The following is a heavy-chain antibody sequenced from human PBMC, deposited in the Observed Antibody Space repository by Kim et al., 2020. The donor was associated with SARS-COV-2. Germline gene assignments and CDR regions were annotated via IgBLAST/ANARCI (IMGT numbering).Heavy chain of an antibody. V-gene: IGHV3-53*01. Sequence: GKGRFTISRDNSKNTLYLQMNSLRAEDTAVYYCARESYDSSGYQGWYFDLWGRGTLVTVSS. CDR3: ARESYDSSGYQGWYFDL. D-gene: IGHD3-22*01. J-gene: IGHJ2*01.